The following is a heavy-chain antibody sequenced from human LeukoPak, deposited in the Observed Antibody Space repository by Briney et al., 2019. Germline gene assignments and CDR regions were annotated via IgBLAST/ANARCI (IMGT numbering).Heavy chain of an antibody. J-gene: IGHJ4*02. Sequence: GGSLRLSCAASGFTFSSYGMHWVRQAPGKGLEWVAFIRYDGSNKYYADSVKGRFTISRDNSKNTLYLQMNSLRAEDTAVYYCAKANGYDFWSGSDYWGQGTLVTVSS. CDR3: AKANGYDFWSGSDY. CDR1: GFTFSSYG. D-gene: IGHD3-3*01. CDR2: IRYDGSNK. V-gene: IGHV3-30*02.